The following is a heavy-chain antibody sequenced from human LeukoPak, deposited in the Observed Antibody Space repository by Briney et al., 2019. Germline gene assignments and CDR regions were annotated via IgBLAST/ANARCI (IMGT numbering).Heavy chain of an antibody. V-gene: IGHV1-69*05. CDR1: GGTFSSYA. Sequence: AASVKVSFKASGGTFSSYAISWVRQAPGQGLEWMGGIIPIFGTANYAQKFQGRVTITTDESTSTAYMELSSLRSEDTAVYYCARSHSGYDLYYYYMDVWGKGTTVTVSS. J-gene: IGHJ6*03. CDR2: IIPIFGTA. D-gene: IGHD5-12*01. CDR3: ARSHSGYDLYYYYMDV.